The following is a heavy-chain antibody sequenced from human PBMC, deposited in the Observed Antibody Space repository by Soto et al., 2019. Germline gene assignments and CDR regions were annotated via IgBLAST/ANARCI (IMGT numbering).Heavy chain of an antibody. Sequence: QVQLVQSGAEVKKPGASVKVSCKASGYTFTNNDVSWVRQATGQGLEWMGWMNPGSGDTGNAQKFQGRVTMTRDISIATAYMELNSLTSEDTAIYYCARMESFGSLNWFDPWGQGTLVTVSS. V-gene: IGHV1-8*02. CDR3: ARMESFGSLNWFDP. CDR2: MNPGSGDT. D-gene: IGHD5-18*01. J-gene: IGHJ5*02. CDR1: GYTFTNND.